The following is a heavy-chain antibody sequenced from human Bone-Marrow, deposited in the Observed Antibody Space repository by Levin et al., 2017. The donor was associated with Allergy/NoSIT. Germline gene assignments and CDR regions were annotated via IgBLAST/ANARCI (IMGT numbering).Heavy chain of an antibody. Sequence: HSGGSLRLSCAASGFTFSNYGMSWVRQAPGKGLEWVAVIWSDGSQKYYTDSVKGRFTISRDNSKNTLYLQMNSLRAEDTAVYYCAKDTHGLLDLWGQGTLVTVSS. CDR1: GFTFSNYG. CDR3: AKDTHGLLDL. D-gene: IGHD4-11*01. V-gene: IGHV3-33*03. J-gene: IGHJ4*02. CDR2: IWSDGSQK.